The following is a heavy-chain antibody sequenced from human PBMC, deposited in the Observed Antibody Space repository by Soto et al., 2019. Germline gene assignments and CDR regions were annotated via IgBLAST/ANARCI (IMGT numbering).Heavy chain of an antibody. J-gene: IGHJ5*02. CDR3: ARAIVVVPAARGWFDP. CDR1: GGTFSSYA. CDR2: IIPIFGTA. V-gene: IGHV1-69*13. D-gene: IGHD2-2*01. Sequence: ASVKVSCKASGGTFSSYAISWVRQAPGQGLEWMGGIIPIFGTANYAQKFQGRVTITADESTSTAYMELSSLRSEDTAVYDCARAIVVVPAARGWFDPWGQGTLVTVSS.